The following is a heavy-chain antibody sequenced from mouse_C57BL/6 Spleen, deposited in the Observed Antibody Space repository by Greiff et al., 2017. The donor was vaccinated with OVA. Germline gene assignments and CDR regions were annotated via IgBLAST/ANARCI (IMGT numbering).Heavy chain of an antibody. Sequence: VQLQQPGAELVRPGSSVKLSCKASGYTFTSYWMHWVKQRPIQGLEWIGNIDPSDSETHYNQKFKDKATLTVDKSSSTAYKQLSSLTSEDSAVYYCARDDGYYDAMDYWGQGTSVTVSS. V-gene: IGHV1-52*01. CDR2: IDPSDSET. D-gene: IGHD2-3*01. J-gene: IGHJ4*01. CDR3: ARDDGYYDAMDY. CDR1: GYTFTSYW.